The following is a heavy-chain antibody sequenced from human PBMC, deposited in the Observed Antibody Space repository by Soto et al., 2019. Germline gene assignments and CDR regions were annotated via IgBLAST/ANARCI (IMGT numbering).Heavy chain of an antibody. CDR1: GGSISSYY. CDR3: ASRYGFFFDY. V-gene: IGHV4-59*08. CDR2: IYYSGST. Sequence: PSETLSLTCTVSGGSISSYYWSWIRQPPGKGLEWIGYIYYSGSTNYNPSLKSRVTISVDTSKNQFSLKLSSVTAADTAVYYCASRYGFFFDYWGRGTLVTVSS. D-gene: IGHD5-18*01. J-gene: IGHJ4*02.